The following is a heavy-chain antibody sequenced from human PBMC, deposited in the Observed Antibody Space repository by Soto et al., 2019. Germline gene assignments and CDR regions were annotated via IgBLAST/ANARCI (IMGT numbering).Heavy chain of an antibody. J-gene: IGHJ4*02. V-gene: IGHV3-7*03. CDR2: IKQDGSEK. CDR1: GFTFSSYW. Sequence: PVGSLRLSCAASGFTFSSYWMSWVRQAPGKGLEWVANIKQDGSEKYYVDSVKGRFTISRDNAKNSLYLQMNSLRAGDTAVYYCARGTILLWFGEYWAYWGQGTLVTVSS. CDR3: ARGTILLWFGEYWAY. D-gene: IGHD3-10*01.